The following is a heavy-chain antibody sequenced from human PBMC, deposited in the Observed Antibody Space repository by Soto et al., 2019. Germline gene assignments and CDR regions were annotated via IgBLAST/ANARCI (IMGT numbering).Heavy chain of an antibody. D-gene: IGHD2-15*01. CDR1: GFTFSSYS. CDR3: ARDQKYCSGGSCYVGDY. CDR2: ISSSSSYI. Sequence: GGSLRLSCAASGFTFSSYSMNRVRQAPGKGLEWVSSISSSSSYIYYADSVKGRFTISRDNAKNSLYLQMNSLRAEDTAVYYCARDQKYCSGGSCYVGDYWGQGTLVTVSS. V-gene: IGHV3-21*01. J-gene: IGHJ4*02.